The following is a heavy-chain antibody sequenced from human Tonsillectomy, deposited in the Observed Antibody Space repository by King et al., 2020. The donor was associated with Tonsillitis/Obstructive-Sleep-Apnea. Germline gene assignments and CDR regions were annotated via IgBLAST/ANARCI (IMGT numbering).Heavy chain of an antibody. CDR2: INWNGGST. J-gene: IGHJ6*03. D-gene: IGHD2-2*01. Sequence: VQLVESGGGVVRPGGSLRLSCAASGFTFDDYGMSWVRQAPGKGLEWVSGINWNGGSTGYADSVKGRFTISRDNAKNSLYLQMNSLRAEDTALYYCAREGYCSSTSCYFYYSYYMDVWGKGTTVTVSS. CDR1: GFTFDDYG. V-gene: IGHV3-20*04. CDR3: AREGYCSSTSCYFYYSYYMDV.